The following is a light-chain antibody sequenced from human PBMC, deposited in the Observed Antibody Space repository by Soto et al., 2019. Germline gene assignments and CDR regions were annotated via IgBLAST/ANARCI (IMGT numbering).Light chain of an antibody. Sequence: DIQITQSPSTLSASLGDRVTITCRASQTISSWLAWYQQKPGKAPKLLIYKASTLKSGVPSRFSGSGSGTEFTLTISSLQPDDFATYYCQHYNSYSEAFGQGTKVDIK. V-gene: IGKV1-5*03. J-gene: IGKJ1*01. CDR3: QHYNSYSEA. CDR1: QTISSW. CDR2: KAS.